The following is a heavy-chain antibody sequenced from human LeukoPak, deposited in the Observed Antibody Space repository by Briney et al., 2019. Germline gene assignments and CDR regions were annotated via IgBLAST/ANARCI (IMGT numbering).Heavy chain of an antibody. Sequence: ASVKVSCKASGYTFTSYDINWVRQATGQGLEWMGWMNPNSGNTGYAQKFQGRVTMTRNTSISTAYMELSSLRSEDTAVYYCARGFIGNFWSGYSPYYYYYMDVWGKGTTVTVSS. CDR3: ARGFIGNFWSGYSPYYYYYMDV. V-gene: IGHV1-8*01. CDR2: MNPNSGNT. J-gene: IGHJ6*03. D-gene: IGHD3-3*01. CDR1: GYTFTSYD.